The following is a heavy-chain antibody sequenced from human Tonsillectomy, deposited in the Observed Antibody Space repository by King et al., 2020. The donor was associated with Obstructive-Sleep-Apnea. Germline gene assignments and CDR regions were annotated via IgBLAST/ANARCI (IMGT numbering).Heavy chain of an antibody. CDR1: GFTFSSYA. Sequence: VQLVESGGGVVQPGRSLRLSCAASGFTFSSYAMHWVRQAPGKGLEWVAVISYDGSNKYYADSVKGRFTISRDNSKNTLYLQMNSLRAEDTAVYYCARGKYYDILTGYYPEKFDYWGQGTLVTVSS. CDR3: ARGKYYDILTGYYPEKFDY. J-gene: IGHJ4*02. V-gene: IGHV3-30*04. CDR2: ISYDGSNK. D-gene: IGHD3-9*01.